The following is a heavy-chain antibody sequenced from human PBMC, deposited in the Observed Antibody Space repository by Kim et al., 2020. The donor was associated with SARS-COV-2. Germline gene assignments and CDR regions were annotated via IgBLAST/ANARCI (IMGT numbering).Heavy chain of an antibody. J-gene: IGHJ6*02. CDR3: ARSHDYGDEYYYYGMDV. Sequence: SVKVSCKASGGTFSSYAISWVRQAPGQGLEWMGGIIPIFGTANYAQKFQGRVTITADESTSTAYMELSSLRSEDTAVYYCARSHDYGDEYYYYGMDVWGQGTTVTVSS. V-gene: IGHV1-69*13. CDR2: IIPIFGTA. CDR1: GGTFSSYA. D-gene: IGHD4-17*01.